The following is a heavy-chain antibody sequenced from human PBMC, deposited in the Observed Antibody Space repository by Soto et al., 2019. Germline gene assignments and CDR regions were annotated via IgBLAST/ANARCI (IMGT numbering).Heavy chain of an antibody. Sequence: GESLKISCKGSGYRLTSYWIGWVRQMPGKGLEWMGIIYPGDSDTRYSPSFQGQVTISADKSISTAYLQWSSLKASDTAMYYCASTTIPRYSSSWYGVYAFDIWGQGTMVTVS. CDR2: IYPGDSDT. CDR1: GYRLTSYW. V-gene: IGHV5-51*01. J-gene: IGHJ3*02. D-gene: IGHD6-13*01. CDR3: ASTTIPRYSSSWYGVYAFDI.